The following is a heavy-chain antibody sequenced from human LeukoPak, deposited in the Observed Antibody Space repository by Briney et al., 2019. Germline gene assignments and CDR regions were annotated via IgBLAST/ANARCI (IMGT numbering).Heavy chain of an antibody. J-gene: IGHJ5*02. D-gene: IGHD4-23*01. CDR2: INPSGGST. CDR1: GYTFTSYY. Sequence: ASVKVSCKASGYTFTSYYMHWVRQDPGQGLEWMVIINPSGGSTSYAQKFQGRVTMTRDTSTSTVYMVLSSLRSEDTAVYYCARDGGNCVVVWFDPWGQGTLVTVSS. V-gene: IGHV1-46*01. CDR3: ARDGGNCVVVWFDP.